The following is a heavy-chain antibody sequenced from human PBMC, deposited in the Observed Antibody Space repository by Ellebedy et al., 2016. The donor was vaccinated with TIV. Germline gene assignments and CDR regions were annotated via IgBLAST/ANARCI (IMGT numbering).Heavy chain of an antibody. CDR1: GFTFGNYA. J-gene: IGHJ4*02. D-gene: IGHD3-22*01. V-gene: IGHV3-23*01. Sequence: GESLKISCASSGFTFGNYAMDWVRQAPGKGLEWVATIRGTGDNTYYADSVRGRVTISRDNSKNTLYLQMNSLRAEDTAEYYCAKSAGESSGYYFGYWGQGTLVTVSS. CDR2: IRGTGDNT. CDR3: AKSAGESSGYYFGY.